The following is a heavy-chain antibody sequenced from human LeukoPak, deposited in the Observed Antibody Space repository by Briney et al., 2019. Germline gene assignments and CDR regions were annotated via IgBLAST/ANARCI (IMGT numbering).Heavy chain of an antibody. D-gene: IGHD3-22*01. CDR2: IRTKPYGGTT. J-gene: IGHJ6*02. CDR3: ARQISMNLMDV. V-gene: IGHV3-49*04. CDR1: GFTFGEYA. Sequence: GRSLRLSCTTSGFTFGEYALSWVRQAPGKGLEWVGVIRTKPYGGTTEYAASVKGRFILSRDDSKSIAVLQMNSLKTEDTAVYFCARQISMNLMDVWGQGTTVIVSS.